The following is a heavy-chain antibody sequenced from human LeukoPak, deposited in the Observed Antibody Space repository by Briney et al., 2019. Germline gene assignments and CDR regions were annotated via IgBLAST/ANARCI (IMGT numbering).Heavy chain of an antibody. Sequence: SETLSLTCAVYGGSFSGYYWSWIRQHPGKGLEWIGYIYYSGSTYYNPSLKSRVTISVDTSKNQFSLKLSSVTAADTAVYYCARVSWSPHYYDSSGYYPYYFDYWGQGTLVTVSS. CDR1: GGSFSGYY. CDR3: ARVSWSPHYYDSSGYYPYYFDY. CDR2: IYYSGST. J-gene: IGHJ4*02. D-gene: IGHD3-22*01. V-gene: IGHV4-31*11.